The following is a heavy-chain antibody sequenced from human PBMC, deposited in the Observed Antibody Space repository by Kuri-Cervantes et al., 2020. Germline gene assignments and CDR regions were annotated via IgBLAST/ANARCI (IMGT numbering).Heavy chain of an antibody. J-gene: IGHJ4*02. CDR3: ARDFFLVNSSGPR. CDR1: GDSISSSNW. CDR2: IYHSGST. D-gene: IGHD3-22*01. Sequence: GSLRLSCVVSGDSISSSNWWSWVRQSPTKGLEWIGSIYHSGSTYYNPSLKSRVTISVDTSKNQFSLKLSSVTAADTAAYYCARDFFLVNSSGPRWGQGTLVTVSS. V-gene: IGHV4-4*02.